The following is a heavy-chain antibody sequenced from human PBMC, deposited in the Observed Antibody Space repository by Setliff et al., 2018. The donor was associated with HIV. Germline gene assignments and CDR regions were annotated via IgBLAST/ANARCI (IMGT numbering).Heavy chain of an antibody. Sequence: ASVKVSCKSSGYTFTNYDINWVRQAAGQGLEWMGWMNPSDNRTYYAQKFQGRVTMTRDTSTSSVYMELRSLRSEDTAVYYCARAYYDSVWGSHRYRFYYFDYWGQGSLVTVSS. V-gene: IGHV1-46*01. CDR2: MNPSDNRT. CDR1: GYTFTNYD. J-gene: IGHJ4*02. CDR3: ARAYYDSVWGSHRYRFYYFDY. D-gene: IGHD3-16*02.